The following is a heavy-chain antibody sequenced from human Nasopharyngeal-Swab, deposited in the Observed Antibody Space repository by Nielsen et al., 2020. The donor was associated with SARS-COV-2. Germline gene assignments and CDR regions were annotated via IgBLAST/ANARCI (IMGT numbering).Heavy chain of an antibody. Sequence: GESLKIPCAASGFTFSSHWMSWVRQAPGKGLEWVASIKQDGSEKYYVDSVKGRFTISRDNAKNSLYLQMNSLRAEDTAVYYCAKRGYSYVNKFDLWGQGTLVTVSS. V-gene: IGHV3-7*03. CDR3: AKRGYSYVNKFDL. CDR2: IKQDGSEK. D-gene: IGHD5-18*01. J-gene: IGHJ4*02. CDR1: GFTFSSHW.